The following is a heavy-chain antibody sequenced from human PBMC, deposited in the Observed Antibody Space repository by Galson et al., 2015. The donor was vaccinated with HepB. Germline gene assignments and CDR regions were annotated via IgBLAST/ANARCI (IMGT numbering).Heavy chain of an antibody. Sequence: QSGAEVKKPGESLKISCKGSGYSFTSYWIGWVRQMPGKGLEWMGIIHPGDSDTRYSPSFQGQVTISADRTVSTAYLQWSSPKASDTAIYYCARRPYIYGFDPWGQGTLVTVSS. J-gene: IGHJ5*02. V-gene: IGHV5-51*01. CDR3: ARRPYIYGFDP. D-gene: IGHD5-18*01. CDR1: GYSFTSYW. CDR2: IHPGDSDT.